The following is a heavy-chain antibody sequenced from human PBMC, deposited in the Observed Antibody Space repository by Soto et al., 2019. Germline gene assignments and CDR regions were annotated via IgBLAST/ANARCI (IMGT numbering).Heavy chain of an antibody. CDR1: GYPFTTYH. J-gene: IGHJ4*02. CDR3: ARPEGYGSGSYYFDS. Sequence: ASVKVSCKASGYPFTTYHLHWVRQAPGQGLEWMGIVYVTGTGTRSAQKFQGRLTMTRDRSTSTVYMELSSLRSEDTAVYYCARPEGYGSGSYYFDSWGQGTLVTVS. CDR2: VYVTGTGT. D-gene: IGHD3-10*01. V-gene: IGHV1-46*01.